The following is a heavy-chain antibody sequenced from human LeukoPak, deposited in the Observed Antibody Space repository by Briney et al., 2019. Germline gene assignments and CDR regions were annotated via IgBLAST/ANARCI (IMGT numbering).Heavy chain of an antibody. CDR1: GYSFTSYW. CDR2: IYPGDSDT. V-gene: IGHV5-51*01. J-gene: IGHJ5*02. D-gene: IGHD2-2*02. CDR3: AWDLGYCSSTSCSTVNWFDP. Sequence: GESLKISCKGSGYSFTSYWIGWVRQMPGKGLEWMGIIYPGDSDTRYSPSFQGQVAISADKSISTAYLQWSSLKASDTAMYYCAWDLGYCSSTSCSTVNWFDPWGQGTLVTVSS.